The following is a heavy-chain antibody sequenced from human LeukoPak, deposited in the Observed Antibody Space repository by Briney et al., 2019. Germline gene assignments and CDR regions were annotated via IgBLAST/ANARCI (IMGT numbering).Heavy chain of an antibody. D-gene: IGHD1-1*01. CDR2: ISSSSSYI. CDR3: ARSTTGTTVRYFDY. V-gene: IGHV3-21*01. CDR1: GLRFTDAW. Sequence: GGSLRLSCAASGLRFTDAWMNWVRQAPGKGLEWVSSISSSSSYIYYADSVKGRFTISRDNAKNSLYLQMNSLRAEDTAVYYCARSTTGTTVRYFDYWGQGTLVTVSS. J-gene: IGHJ4*02.